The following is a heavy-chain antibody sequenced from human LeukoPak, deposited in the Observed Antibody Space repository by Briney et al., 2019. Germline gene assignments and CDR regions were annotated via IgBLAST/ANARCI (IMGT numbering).Heavy chain of an antibody. Sequence: ASVKVSCKVSGYTLTELSMHWVRQAPGKGLEGMGGFDPEDGETIYAQKFQGRVTMTEDTSTDTAYMELSSLRSEDTAVYYCARLPPEYSSSPLDYWGQGTLVIVSS. J-gene: IGHJ4*02. CDR2: FDPEDGET. D-gene: IGHD6-6*01. CDR3: ARLPPEYSSSPLDY. V-gene: IGHV1-24*01. CDR1: GYTLTELS.